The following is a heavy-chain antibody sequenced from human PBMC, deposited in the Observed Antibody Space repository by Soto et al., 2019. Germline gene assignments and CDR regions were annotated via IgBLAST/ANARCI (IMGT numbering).Heavy chain of an antibody. CDR2: INPSGGST. D-gene: IGHD3-10*01. CDR3: ARESLLLLWFGEIRNFDP. CDR1: GYTFTSYY. J-gene: IGHJ5*02. Sequence: GASVKVSCKASGYTFTSYYMHWVRQAPGQGLEWMGIINPSGGSTSYAQKFQGRVTMTRDTSTSTVYMELSSLRYEDTAVYYCARESLLLLWFGEIRNFDPWGQGTLVTVSS. V-gene: IGHV1-46*01.